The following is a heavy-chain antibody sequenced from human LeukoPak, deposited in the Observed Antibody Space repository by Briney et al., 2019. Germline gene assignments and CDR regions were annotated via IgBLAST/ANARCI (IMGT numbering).Heavy chain of an antibody. CDR1: GYTFTSYG. J-gene: IGHJ4*02. CDR2: ICAYNGNT. V-gene: IGHV1-18*04. CDR3: ARVLRPYEYYGSGSYPAGGDY. Sequence: AAVKVSCKASGYTFTSYGISWVRPAPGQRREGMGWICAYNGNTNYAQKLQGRVTMPPDTSTSTAYMELRSLRSNDTAVYYCARVLRPYEYYGSGSYPAGGDYWGQGTLVTVSS. D-gene: IGHD3-10*01.